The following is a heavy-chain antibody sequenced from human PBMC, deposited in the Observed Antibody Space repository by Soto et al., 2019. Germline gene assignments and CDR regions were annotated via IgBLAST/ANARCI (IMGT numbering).Heavy chain of an antibody. CDR1: GYTFISYG. CDR3: ARDRPTSSIRARDYSYAMDV. J-gene: IGHJ6*02. CDR2: ISSYNGNT. Sequence: QVQLVQSGAEVKKPGASVKVSCKASGYTFISYGISWVRQAPGQGLEWMGWISSYNGNTNYAQKLQGRVTMTTDTTATTADMELRSLRSADTAVYCCARDRPTSSIRARDYSYAMDVWGHGTTVTVSS. D-gene: IGHD6-6*01. V-gene: IGHV1-18*01.